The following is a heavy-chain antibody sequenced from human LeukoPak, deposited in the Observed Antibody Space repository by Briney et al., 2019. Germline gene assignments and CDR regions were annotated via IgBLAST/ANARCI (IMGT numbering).Heavy chain of an antibody. J-gene: IGHJ5*02. CDR3: ARDWNGYCSSTSCYGGGVWFDP. Sequence: GGSLRLSCAASGFTFSSYSMNWVRQAPGKGLEWVSVIYSGGSTYYADSVKGRFTISRDNSKNTLYLQMNSLRAEDTAVYYCARDWNGYCSSTSCYGGGVWFDPWGQGTLVTVSS. D-gene: IGHD2-2*01. CDR2: IYSGGST. V-gene: IGHV3-66*01. CDR1: GFTFSSYS.